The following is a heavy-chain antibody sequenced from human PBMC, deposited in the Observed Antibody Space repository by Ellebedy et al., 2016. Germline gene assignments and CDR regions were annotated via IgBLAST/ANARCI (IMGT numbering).Heavy chain of an antibody. CDR2: ISSSGSTI. CDR1: GFTFSDYY. D-gene: IGHD6-6*01. V-gene: IGHV3-11*01. CDR3: ARSKSIAAPPFDY. J-gene: IGHJ4*02. Sequence: GGSLRLSXAASGFTFSDYYMSWIRQAPGKGLEWVSYISSSGSTIYYADSVKGRFTISRDNAKNSLYLQMNSLRAEDTAVYYCARSKSIAAPPFDYWGQGTLVTVSS.